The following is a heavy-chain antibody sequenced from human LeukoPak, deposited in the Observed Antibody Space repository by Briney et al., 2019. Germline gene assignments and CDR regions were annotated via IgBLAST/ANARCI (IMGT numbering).Heavy chain of an antibody. Sequence: GASVKVSCKASGYTFTSYDIHWVRQATGQGLVWMGWMNPNSGNTGYAQKFQGRVTMTRNTSMSTAYMELSSLRSEDTAVYYCARGSTRDSSGDNFDYWGQGTLVTVSS. D-gene: IGHD6-19*01. CDR1: GYTFTSYD. CDR3: ARGSTRDSSGDNFDY. CDR2: MNPNSGNT. J-gene: IGHJ4*02. V-gene: IGHV1-8*01.